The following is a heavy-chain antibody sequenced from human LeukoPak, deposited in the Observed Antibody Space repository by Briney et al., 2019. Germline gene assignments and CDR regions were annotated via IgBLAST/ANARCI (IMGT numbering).Heavy chain of an antibody. J-gene: IGHJ4*02. CDR2: ISSSGSYT. CDR3: ARRATAALKYAFDY. Sequence: GGSLRLSCAASGFTFSDHYMSWIRQAPGKGLEWISYISSSGSYTNYADSVKGRFTISRDNAKNSVYLQMNTLRAEDTAVYYCARRATAALKYAFDYWGQGILVTVSS. D-gene: IGHD2-2*01. V-gene: IGHV3-11*03. CDR1: GFTFSDHY.